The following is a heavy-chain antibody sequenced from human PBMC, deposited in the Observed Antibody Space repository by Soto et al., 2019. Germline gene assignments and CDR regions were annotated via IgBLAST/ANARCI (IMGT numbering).Heavy chain of an antibody. CDR1: GYPFTTYY. J-gene: IGHJ4*02. Sequence: ASVKVSCKVSGYPFTTYYIHWVRQASGQGLEWMGWMNPNTGGSGYAQDFQGRITMTRDTATSTAYMELTSLRSDDTAVYYCARGGPAAGYDLWGQGTLVTVSS. CDR3: ARGGPAAGYDL. CDR2: MNPNTGGS. V-gene: IGHV1-8*02. D-gene: IGHD6-13*01.